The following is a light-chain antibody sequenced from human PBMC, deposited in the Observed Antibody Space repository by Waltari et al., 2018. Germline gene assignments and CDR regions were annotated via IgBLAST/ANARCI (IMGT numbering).Light chain of an antibody. V-gene: IGKV3-15*01. J-gene: IGKJ1*01. Sequence: TQSPDTLSVSPGERATLYCRANHNVGSNLAWYQKKPRQFPVLLTSGASTRATGVPARFSGSGSGTEFTLTISSLQSEDFAVYYCQQYNNFPPAFGQGTKV. CDR2: GAS. CDR3: QQYNNFPPA. CDR1: HNVGSN.